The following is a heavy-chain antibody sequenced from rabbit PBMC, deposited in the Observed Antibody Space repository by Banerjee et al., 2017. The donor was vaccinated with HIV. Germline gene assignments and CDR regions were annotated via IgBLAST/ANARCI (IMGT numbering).Heavy chain of an antibody. V-gene: IGHV1S47*01. CDR2: IYPDYGST. J-gene: IGHJ4*01. CDR3: ATINGYAGYGYATGGYFNL. CDR1: GIDFSSYG. D-gene: IGHD6-1*01. Sequence: QEQLKESGGGLVQPGESLKLSCKASGIDFSSYGFSWVRQAPGKGPEWIAYIYPDYGSTDYASWVNGRFTISLDNAQNTVFLQMTSLTAADTATYFCATINGYAGYGYATGGYFNLWGPGTLVTVS.